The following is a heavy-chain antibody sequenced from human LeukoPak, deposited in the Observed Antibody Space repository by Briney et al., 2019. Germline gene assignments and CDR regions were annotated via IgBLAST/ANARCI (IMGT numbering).Heavy chain of an antibody. Sequence: GGSLRLSCAASGFTFSSYAMSSVRQAPGKGLEWVSAIRGSGGSTYYADSVKGRFTISRDNSKSTLYLQMNSLRAEDTAVYYCAKAHTYYYDSSGYYILVWGQGTLVTVSS. CDR3: AKAHTYYYDSSGYYILV. J-gene: IGHJ4*02. CDR1: GFTFSSYA. CDR2: IRGSGGST. D-gene: IGHD3-22*01. V-gene: IGHV3-23*01.